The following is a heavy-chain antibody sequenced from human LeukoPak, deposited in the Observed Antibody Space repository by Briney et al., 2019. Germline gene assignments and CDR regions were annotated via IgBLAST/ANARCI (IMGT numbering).Heavy chain of an antibody. D-gene: IGHD3-10*01. V-gene: IGHV1-24*01. Sequence: ASVKVSCKVSGNTLTELSIHWVRRAPEKGFEWMGGFDPEDGETIYAQNFQGRVTMTEDTSTDTAYMELSSLRSEDTAVYYCATGPGAPDYWGQGTLVTVSS. CDR3: ATGPGAPDY. J-gene: IGHJ4*02. CDR2: FDPEDGET. CDR1: GNTLTELS.